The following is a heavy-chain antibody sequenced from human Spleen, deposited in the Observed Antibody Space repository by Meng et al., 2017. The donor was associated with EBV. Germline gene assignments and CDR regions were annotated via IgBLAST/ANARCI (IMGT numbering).Heavy chain of an antibody. CDR1: GRTFRSDA. CDR2: IIPILGTP. J-gene: IGHJ4*02. D-gene: IGHD3-22*01. V-gene: IGHV1-69*01. Sequence: GVRVKTLGSSVKASCKVCGRTFRSDAIKRVRQAPGPGLEWMGGIIPILGTPNYVPEFQGRVTIIANESTSTAYMELSGLTSEDTAVYYCARDSLGYYDSSGYYPYYFDNWGQGTLVTVSS. CDR3: ARDSLGYYDSSGYYPYYFDN.